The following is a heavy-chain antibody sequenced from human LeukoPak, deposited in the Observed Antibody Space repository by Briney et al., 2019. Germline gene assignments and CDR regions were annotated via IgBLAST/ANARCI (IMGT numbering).Heavy chain of an antibody. J-gene: IGHJ4*02. V-gene: IGHV3-9*01. CDR2: ISWNSGSI. CDR1: GFTFDDYA. D-gene: IGHD3-16*01. CDR3: AKAPSYDGYYYFDY. Sequence: GGSLRLSCAASGFTFDDYAMHWVRQAPGKGLEWVSGISWNSGSIGYADSVKGRFTISRDNAKNSLYLQMNSLRAEDTALYYCAKAPSYDGYYYFDYWGQGTLVTVSS.